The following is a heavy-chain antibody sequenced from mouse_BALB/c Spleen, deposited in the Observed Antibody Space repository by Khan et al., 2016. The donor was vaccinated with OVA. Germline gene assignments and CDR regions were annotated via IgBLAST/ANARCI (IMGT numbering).Heavy chain of an antibody. CDR1: GFNIKDTY. J-gene: IGHJ2*01. Sequence: VQLKESGPELVKSGATVKLSCTASGFNIKDTYIHWLKQWLEQGLVWIGRFDPPNGNTKYDPKFQGRATITADTSSNPASLQLTSLTSEDTAVNYCARMARKWGQGTTLTVSS. CDR2: FDPPNGNT. V-gene: IGHV14-3*02. CDR3: ARMARK.